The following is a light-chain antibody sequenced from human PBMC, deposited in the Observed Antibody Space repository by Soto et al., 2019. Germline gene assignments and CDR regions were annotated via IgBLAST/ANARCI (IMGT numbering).Light chain of an antibody. J-gene: IGKJ3*01. CDR1: HDITSY. CDR3: QKCDYPPT. V-gene: IGKV1-33*01. Sequence: DIQMTQSPSSLSASVGDRVTITCQASHDITSYLNWYQHKPRKAPILLIYDASILEAAGPSRFSGSGSGTDSTFTISSQQPEDAATYYYQKCDYPPTFGHGTTVDFK. CDR2: DAS.